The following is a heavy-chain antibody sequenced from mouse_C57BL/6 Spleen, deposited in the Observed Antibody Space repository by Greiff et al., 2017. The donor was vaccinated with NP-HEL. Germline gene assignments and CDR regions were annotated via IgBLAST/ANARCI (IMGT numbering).Heavy chain of an antibody. CDR2: INPSTGGT. D-gene: IGHD1-1*01. CDR3: ARWDYYGSNFDY. J-gene: IGHJ2*01. Sequence: VQLQQSGPELVKPGASVKISCKASGYSFTGYYMNWVKRSPEKSLEWIGEINPSTGGTTYNQKFKAKATLTVDKSSSTAYMQLKSLTSEDSAVYYCARWDYYGSNFDYWGQGTTLTVSS. CDR1: GYSFTGYY. V-gene: IGHV1-42*01.